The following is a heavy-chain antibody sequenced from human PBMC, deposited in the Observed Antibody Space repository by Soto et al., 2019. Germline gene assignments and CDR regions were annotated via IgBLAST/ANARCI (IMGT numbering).Heavy chain of an antibody. CDR1: GFTFSSYA. D-gene: IGHD6-13*01. V-gene: IGHV3-30-3*01. Sequence: ESGGGVVQPGRSLRLSCAASGFTFSSYAMHWVRQAPGKGLEWVAVISYDGSNKYYADSVKGRFTISRDNSKNTLYLQMNSLRAEDTAVYYCARDRWQQLVRGYFQHWGQGTLVTVSS. J-gene: IGHJ1*01. CDR2: ISYDGSNK. CDR3: ARDRWQQLVRGYFQH.